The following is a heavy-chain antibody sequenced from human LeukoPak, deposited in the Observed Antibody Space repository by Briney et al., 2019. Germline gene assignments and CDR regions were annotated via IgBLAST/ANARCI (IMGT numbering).Heavy chain of an antibody. CDR1: GVSTSTYY. Sequence: SETLSLTCTVSGVSTSTYYWSWIRQPPGKGLEWIGYIYYTGSTNYNPSLKSRVTISVDTSRNQFSLKLSSVTAADTAVYYCARDISGTGGNFDYWGQGTLVTVSS. V-gene: IGHV4-59*01. CDR2: IYYTGST. J-gene: IGHJ4*02. D-gene: IGHD2-15*01. CDR3: ARDISGTGGNFDY.